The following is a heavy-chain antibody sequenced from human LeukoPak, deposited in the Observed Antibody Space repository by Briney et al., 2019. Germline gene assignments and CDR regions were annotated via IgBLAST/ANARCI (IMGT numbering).Heavy chain of an antibody. Sequence: SQTLSLTCTVSGGSISSGSYYWSWIRQPAGKGLEWIGRIYTSGSTNYNPSLKSRVTISVDTSKNQFSLKLSSVTAADTAVYYCARAFEGHYYDSSGYYGGAFDIWGQGTMVTVSS. V-gene: IGHV4-61*02. CDR1: GGSISSGSYY. CDR2: IYTSGST. D-gene: IGHD3-22*01. CDR3: ARAFEGHYYDSSGYYGGAFDI. J-gene: IGHJ3*02.